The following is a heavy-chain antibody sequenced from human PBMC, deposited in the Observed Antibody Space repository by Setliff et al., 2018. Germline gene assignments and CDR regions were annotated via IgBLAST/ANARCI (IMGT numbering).Heavy chain of an antibody. V-gene: IGHV3-23*01. Sequence: VGSLRLSCAASGFTFSNYAMSWVRQTPGKGLEWVSAITTSGGSTYYADFVKGRFTISRDDSKNTLYLQMNSLRAEDTAVYYCARDHAYGSRFYYYYYGMDVWGQGTTVTVSS. J-gene: IGHJ6*02. CDR2: ITTSGGST. D-gene: IGHD3-10*01. CDR1: GFTFSNYA. CDR3: ARDHAYGSRFYYYYYGMDV.